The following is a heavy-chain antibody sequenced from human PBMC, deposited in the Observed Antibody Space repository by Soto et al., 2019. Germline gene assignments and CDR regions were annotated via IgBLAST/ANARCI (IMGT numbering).Heavy chain of an antibody. J-gene: IGHJ6*02. CDR2: IMPIFRTP. Sequence: QVQLEQSGAEVKKPGSSVKVSCKASGGTFSNSAISWVRQAPGQGLEWMGGIMPIFRTPDYAQKFQGRVTITADESTSTVYMELSGLKSADTAVYYCARDKDRQQLGGNYYYILDVWGQGTTVTVSS. V-gene: IGHV1-69*12. CDR3: ARDKDRQQLGGNYYYILDV. D-gene: IGHD3-10*01. CDR1: GGTFSNSA.